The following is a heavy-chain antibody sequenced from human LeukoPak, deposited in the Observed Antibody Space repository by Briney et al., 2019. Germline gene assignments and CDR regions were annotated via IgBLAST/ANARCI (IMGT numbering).Heavy chain of an antibody. J-gene: IGHJ4*02. CDR3: ARDPGDFWSGYYYYFEY. CDR1: GYTFTSYY. Sequence: ASVKVSCKASGYTFTSYYMHWVRQAPGQGLEWMGIINPSGGSTSYAQKFQGRVTMTRDTSTRTVYMELSSLRSEDTAVYYCARDPGDFWSGYYYYFEYGGQGTLVTVSS. CDR2: INPSGGST. V-gene: IGHV1-46*01. D-gene: IGHD3-3*01.